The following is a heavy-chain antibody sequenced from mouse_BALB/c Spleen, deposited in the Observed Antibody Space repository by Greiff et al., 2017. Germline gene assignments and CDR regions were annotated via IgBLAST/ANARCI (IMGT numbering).Heavy chain of an antibody. CDR1: GFTLTSYG. Sequence: QVQLQESGPGLVAPSHSLSISCTASGFTLTSYGVHWVRQPPGKGLEWLGVIWAGGSTNYNSALMYRLSISKDNSKSQVFLKMNSLQTDDTAMYYCARDRYDLYAMDYWGQGTSVTVSS. CDR2: IWAGGST. V-gene: IGHV2-9*02. D-gene: IGHD2-14*01. CDR3: ARDRYDLYAMDY. J-gene: IGHJ4*01.